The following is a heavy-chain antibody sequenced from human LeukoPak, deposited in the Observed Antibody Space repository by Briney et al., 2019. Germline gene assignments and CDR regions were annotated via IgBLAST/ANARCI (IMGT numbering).Heavy chain of an antibody. V-gene: IGHV3-23*01. J-gene: IGHJ4*02. CDR1: GFTFSSYA. CDR2: ISGSDDST. Sequence: GGSLRLSCAASGFTFSSYAMSWVRQAPGKGLEWVSSISGSDDSTYYADSVKGRFTISRDNSKNTLYLQMNSLRAEDTAVYYCAKDIEYGYGPHYFDNWGQGTLVTVSS. D-gene: IGHD5-18*01. CDR3: AKDIEYGYGPHYFDN.